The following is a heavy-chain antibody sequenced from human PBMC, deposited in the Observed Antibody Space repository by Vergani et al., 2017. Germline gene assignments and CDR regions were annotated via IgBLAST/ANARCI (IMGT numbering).Heavy chain of an antibody. CDR2: TSYSGST. D-gene: IGHD3-3*01. V-gene: IGHV4-61*10. Sequence: QVQLQESGPGLVKPSETLSLTCTVSGGSVSSGSYYWSWIRQPAGKGLEWIGYTSYSGSTKYNPSLKRRVTISVDTSKNQFSLNLISVTAADTAVYYCASSYYDFWSGYLSGLRHDAFDIWGLGTMVTVSS. J-gene: IGHJ3*02. CDR3: ASSYYDFWSGYLSGLRHDAFDI. CDR1: GGSVSSGSYY.